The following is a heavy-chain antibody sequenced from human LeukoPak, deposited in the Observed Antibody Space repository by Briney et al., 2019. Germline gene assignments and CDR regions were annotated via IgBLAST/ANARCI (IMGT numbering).Heavy chain of an antibody. D-gene: IGHD3-22*01. CDR3: ARGYYDSSGYSPWGY. CDR2: INPNSGGT. Sequence: ASVKVSCKASGYTFTGYYMHWVRQAPGQGLEWMGCINPNSGGTNYAQKFQGRVTMTRDTSISTAYMELSRLRSDDTAVYYCARGYYDSSGYSPWGYWGQGTLVTVSS. V-gene: IGHV1-2*02. CDR1: GYTFTGYY. J-gene: IGHJ4*02.